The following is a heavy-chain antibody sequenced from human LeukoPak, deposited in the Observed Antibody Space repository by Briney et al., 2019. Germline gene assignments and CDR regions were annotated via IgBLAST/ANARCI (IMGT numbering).Heavy chain of an antibody. CDR3: ATHERLYYGSGSYSDY. V-gene: IGHV1-24*01. CDR2: FDPEDGET. D-gene: IGHD3-10*01. CDR1: GYTLTELS. J-gene: IGHJ4*02. Sequence: ASVKVSCKVSGYTLTELSMHWVRQAPGKGLEWMGGFDPEDGETIYAQKFQGRVTMTEDTSTDTAYVELSSLRSEDTAVYYCATHERLYYGSGSYSDYWGQGTLVTVSS.